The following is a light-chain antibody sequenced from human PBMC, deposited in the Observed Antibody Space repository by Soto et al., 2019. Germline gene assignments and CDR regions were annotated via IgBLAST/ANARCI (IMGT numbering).Light chain of an antibody. V-gene: IGKV2-28*01. J-gene: IGKJ1*01. CDR2: LGS. Sequence: DSVMTQSPLSLPVTPGEPASISCRSSQSLLHSNGYNYLDWYLQKTGQSPQLLIYLGSNRASGVTDRLSGSGSGTDFTLTISRVEAEDVGVYYCMQGLKIARTFGQGTKVEIK. CDR1: QSLLHSNGYNY. CDR3: MQGLKIART.